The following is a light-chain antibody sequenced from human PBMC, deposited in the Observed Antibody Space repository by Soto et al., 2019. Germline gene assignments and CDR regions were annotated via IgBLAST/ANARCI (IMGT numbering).Light chain of an antibody. V-gene: IGLV2-14*01. CDR2: EVH. CDR3: SSYTSTTTLGV. Sequence: QSVLTQPASVSGSPGQSITISCTGSSSDVGGYSFVSWYQQHAGKAPKLMIYEVHNRPSGVSNRFSGSKSGNTASLTISGLQTEDEADYYCSSYTSTTTLGVFGTGTKLTVL. CDR1: SSDVGGYSF. J-gene: IGLJ1*01.